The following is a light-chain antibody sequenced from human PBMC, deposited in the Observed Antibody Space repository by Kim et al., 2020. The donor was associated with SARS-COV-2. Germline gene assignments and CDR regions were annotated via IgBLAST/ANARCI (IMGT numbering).Light chain of an antibody. CDR2: GKN. CDR1: SLRSYY. J-gene: IGLJ3*02. Sequence: SSELTQDPAVSVALGQTVRITCQGDSLRSYYASWYQQKPGQAPVLVIYGKNNRPSGIPDRFSGSRSGNTDSLTITGAQAEDEADYYCNSRDISGNHWVFG. V-gene: IGLV3-19*01. CDR3: NSRDISGNHWV.